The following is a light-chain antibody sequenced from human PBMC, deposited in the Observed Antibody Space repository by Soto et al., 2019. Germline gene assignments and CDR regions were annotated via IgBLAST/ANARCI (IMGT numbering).Light chain of an antibody. CDR3: QQYNNWPRT. J-gene: IGKJ1*01. Sequence: DTVMTQSPATLSVSPGERATLPCRSSQSVSSNLAWYQQKPGQAPRLLIYGASTRATGIPARFSGSGSGTEFTLTISSLQSEDFAVYYCQQYNNWPRTFGQGTKVDIK. V-gene: IGKV3-15*01. CDR1: QSVSSN. CDR2: GAS.